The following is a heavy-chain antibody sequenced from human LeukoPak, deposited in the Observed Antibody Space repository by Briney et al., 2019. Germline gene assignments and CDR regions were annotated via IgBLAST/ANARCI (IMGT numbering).Heavy chain of an antibody. V-gene: IGHV1-69*13. J-gene: IGHJ4*02. D-gene: IGHD2-2*01. Sequence: ASVKVSCKASGGTFSSYAISWVRQAPGQGLEWMGGIIPIFGTANYAQKFQGRVTITADESTSTAYMELSSLRSEDTAVYYCARESPGSCSSTSCYGLPTGWGQGTLVTVSS. CDR2: IIPIFGTA. CDR1: GGTFSSYA. CDR3: ARESPGSCSSTSCYGLPTG.